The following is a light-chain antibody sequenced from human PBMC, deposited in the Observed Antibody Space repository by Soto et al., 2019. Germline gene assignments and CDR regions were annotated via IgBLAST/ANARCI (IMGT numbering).Light chain of an antibody. CDR3: QKYSSVPV. V-gene: IGKV1-27*01. Sequence: DIQMTQSPPSLSASVGDRVTITCRARQDIRNFVAWYQQKPGKAPKLLIYAASTLQSGVPSRFSGSGSGTDFTLTINSLQPEDVATYSCQKYSSVPVFGPGTKVEIK. CDR1: QDIRNF. J-gene: IGKJ3*01. CDR2: AAS.